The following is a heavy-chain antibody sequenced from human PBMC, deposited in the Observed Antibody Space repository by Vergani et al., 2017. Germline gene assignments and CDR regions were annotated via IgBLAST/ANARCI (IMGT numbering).Heavy chain of an antibody. Sequence: QVQLVESGGGAVQPGGYLRLHCAACGFTFSSYGMHWVRPAPGKGLEWVAFIRYDGSNKYYADSVKGRFTIARDNSKNTLYLQMNSVRAEDTAVYSCATDREDSSGYSTIGGFDYWGQGTLVTVSS. CDR1: GFTFSSYG. D-gene: IGHD3-22*01. CDR3: ATDREDSSGYSTIGGFDY. V-gene: IGHV3-30*02. J-gene: IGHJ4*02. CDR2: IRYDGSNK.